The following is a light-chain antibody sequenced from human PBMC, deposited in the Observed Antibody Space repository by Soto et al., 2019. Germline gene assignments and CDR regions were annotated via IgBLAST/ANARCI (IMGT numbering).Light chain of an antibody. CDR2: DAS. J-gene: IGKJ1*01. Sequence: DIQMTQSPSTLSASVGDRVTITCRASQSISNWLAWYQQKPGKAPKLLIYDASSLESGVPSRFSGSGSGTEFTLTISSLQPDDFATYYCQQYTSFSPTFGQGTKVDI. CDR3: QQYTSFSPT. CDR1: QSISNW. V-gene: IGKV1-5*01.